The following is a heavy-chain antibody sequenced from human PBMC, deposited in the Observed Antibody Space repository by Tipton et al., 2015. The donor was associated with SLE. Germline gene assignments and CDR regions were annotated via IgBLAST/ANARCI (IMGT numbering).Heavy chain of an antibody. J-gene: IGHJ6*03. CDR3: ARVPAVDTATGRYMDV. CDR2: IYHSGST. V-gene: IGHV4-38-2*02. Sequence: TLSLTCTVSGYSISSGYYWGWIRQPPGKGLEWIGSIYHSGSTYYNPSLKSRVTISVDTSKNLFSLKLSSGPAADTAVYYCARVPAVDTATGRYMDVWGKGTTVTVSS. CDR1: GYSISSGYY. D-gene: IGHD5-18*01.